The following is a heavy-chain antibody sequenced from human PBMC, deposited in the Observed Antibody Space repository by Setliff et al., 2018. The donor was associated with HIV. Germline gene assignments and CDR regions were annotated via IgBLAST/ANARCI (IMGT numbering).Heavy chain of an antibody. J-gene: IGHJ6*03. Sequence: SCTVSGGSLIGYYWSWIRQSPGKGLEWIGSIYYTEITNYNPSLKSRVTISVDTSKNQFSLKLSSVTAADTAVYYCARDEQLVRGSHYYYYMDVWGKGTTVTVSS. CDR1: GGSLIGYY. CDR2: IYYTEIT. D-gene: IGHD6-6*01. CDR3: ARDEQLVRGSHYYYYMDV. V-gene: IGHV4-59*12.